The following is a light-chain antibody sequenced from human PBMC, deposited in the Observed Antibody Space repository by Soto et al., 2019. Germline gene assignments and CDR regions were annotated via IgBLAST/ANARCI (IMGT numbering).Light chain of an antibody. CDR1: SSNIGTYS. V-gene: IGLV1-44*01. J-gene: IGLJ1*01. CDR3: AAWDDSLNGCV. CDR2: SDN. Sequence: QSVLTQPPSASGTPGQRVTIYCSGSSSNIGTYSVSWYQHFPGTAPRLLIYSDNQRPSGVPDRFSASKSGASASLAISGLQAEDEADFYCAAWDDSLNGCVFGTGTKVTVL.